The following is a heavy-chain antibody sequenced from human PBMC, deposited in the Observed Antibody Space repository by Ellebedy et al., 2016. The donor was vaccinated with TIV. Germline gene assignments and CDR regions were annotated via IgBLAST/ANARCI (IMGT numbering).Heavy chain of an antibody. V-gene: IGHV1-18*01. CDR1: GYTFTSYG. J-gene: IGHJ4*02. D-gene: IGHD3-10*01. CDR3: ARDSMVRGIIPDPNDY. Sequence: AASVKVSCKASGYTFTSYGMSWVRQAPGQGLEWMGWISAYNGNTNYAQKLQGRVIMTTDKATSTAYMELRSLTSDNTAVYYCARDSMVRGIIPDPNDYWGQGTLVTVSS. CDR2: ISAYNGNT.